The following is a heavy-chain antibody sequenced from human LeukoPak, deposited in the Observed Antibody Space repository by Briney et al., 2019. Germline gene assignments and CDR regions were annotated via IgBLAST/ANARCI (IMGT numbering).Heavy chain of an antibody. CDR2: ISNDGSDT. J-gene: IGHJ1*01. Sequence: GGSLRLSCAASGLSFADSWMHWVRQAPGKGLVWVSRISNDGSDTRYADSVRGRFTISRDNAKNTLYLQMNSLRAEDTAVYYCARVSGLGMNEYCQHWGQGTLVTVPS. V-gene: IGHV3-74*01. CDR1: GLSFADSW. D-gene: IGHD3-16*01. CDR3: ARVSGLGMNEYCQH.